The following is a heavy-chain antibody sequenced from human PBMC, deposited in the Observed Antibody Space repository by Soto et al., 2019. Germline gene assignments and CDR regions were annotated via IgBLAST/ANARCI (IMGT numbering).Heavy chain of an antibody. V-gene: IGHV4-34*01. Sequence: SETLSLTCAVYGGSFSGYYWSWIRQPPGKGLEWIGEINHSGSTNYNPSLKSRVTISVDTSKNQFSLKLSSVTAADTAVYYCARGRDTAMAEQNFDYWGQGTLVTVSS. J-gene: IGHJ4*02. CDR2: INHSGST. CDR1: GGSFSGYY. D-gene: IGHD5-18*01. CDR3: ARGRDTAMAEQNFDY.